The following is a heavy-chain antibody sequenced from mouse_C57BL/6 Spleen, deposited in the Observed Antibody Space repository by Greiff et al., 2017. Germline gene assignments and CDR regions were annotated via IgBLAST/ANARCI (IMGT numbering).Heavy chain of an antibody. CDR1: GYTFTSYW. D-gene: IGHD1-1*01. Sequence: QVQLQQPGAELVRPGTSMKLSCKASGYTFTSYWMHWVKQRPGQGLEWIGVIDPSDSYTNYNQKFKGKATLTVDTSSSTAYMQLSSLTSEDSAVYYCARLNYGSSYFDYWGQGTTLTVSS. V-gene: IGHV1-59*01. CDR2: IDPSDSYT. J-gene: IGHJ2*01. CDR3: ARLNYGSSYFDY.